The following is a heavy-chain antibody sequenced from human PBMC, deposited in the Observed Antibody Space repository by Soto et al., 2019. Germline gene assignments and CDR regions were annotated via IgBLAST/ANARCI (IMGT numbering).Heavy chain of an antibody. CDR1: GYTFTSYG. J-gene: IGHJ4*02. CDR2: ISAYNGNT. Sequence: ASVKVSCKASGYTFTSYGISWVRQAPGQGLEWMGWISAYNGNTNYAQKLQGRVTMTTDTSTSTAYMELRSLRSDDTAVYYCASSGPYDFWSGYSYYFDYWGQGTLDTVSS. D-gene: IGHD3-3*01. CDR3: ASSGPYDFWSGYSYYFDY. V-gene: IGHV1-18*01.